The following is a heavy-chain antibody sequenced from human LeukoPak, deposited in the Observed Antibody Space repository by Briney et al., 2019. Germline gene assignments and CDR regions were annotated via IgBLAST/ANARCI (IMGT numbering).Heavy chain of an antibody. Sequence: PGGSLRLSCAASGFTFSSYSMNWVRQAPGKGLEWVSYISSSSSTIYYADSVKGRFTISRDNAKNSLYLQMNSLRAEDTAVYYCARDARYVVRFLEWEYYYYYMDVWGKGTTVSGSS. CDR1: GFTFSSYS. V-gene: IGHV3-48*01. CDR3: ARDARYVVRFLEWEYYYYYMDV. D-gene: IGHD3-3*01. J-gene: IGHJ6*03. CDR2: ISSSSSTI.